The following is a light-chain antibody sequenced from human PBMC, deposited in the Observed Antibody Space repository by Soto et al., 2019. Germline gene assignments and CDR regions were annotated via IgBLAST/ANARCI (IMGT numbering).Light chain of an antibody. CDR2: AAS. Sequence: IQMTQSPSSLSASVRDSVTITWRAQQGISSYLSWYQQQPGKAPKLLIYAASSSQSGVPSRFSGSGSGTDFTLTINSLQPEDFATYYYHRSYSTGTFGGGTKVDI. CDR1: QGISSY. J-gene: IGKJ4*02. V-gene: IGKV1-39*01. CDR3: HRSYSTGT.